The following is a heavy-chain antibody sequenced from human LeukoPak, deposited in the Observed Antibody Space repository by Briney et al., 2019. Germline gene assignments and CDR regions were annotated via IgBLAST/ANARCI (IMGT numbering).Heavy chain of an antibody. CDR1: GFTFSTYA. CDR2: IKQDGSEK. CDR3: ARGVNFPDLDFWSGYAQFDY. J-gene: IGHJ4*02. V-gene: IGHV3-7*01. D-gene: IGHD3-3*01. Sequence: PGRSLRLSCAASGFTFSTYAIHWVRQAPGKGLEWVANIKQDGSEKYYVDSVKGRFTISRDNAKNSLYLQMNSLRAEDTAVYYCARGVNFPDLDFWSGYAQFDYWGQGTLVTVSS.